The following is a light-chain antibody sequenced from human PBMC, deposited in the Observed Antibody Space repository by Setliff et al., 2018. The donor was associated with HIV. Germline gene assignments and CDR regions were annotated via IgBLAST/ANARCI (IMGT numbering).Light chain of an antibody. CDR2: QDS. Sequence: SYELTQPPSVSVSPGQTASITCSGDKLGDKYACWYQQKPGQSPVLVIYQDSKRPSGIPERFSGSNSGNAATLTISGIQAMDEADYYCRAWDSSTAKVFGTGTKVTVL. CDR1: KLGDKY. CDR3: RAWDSSTAKV. V-gene: IGLV3-1*01. J-gene: IGLJ1*01.